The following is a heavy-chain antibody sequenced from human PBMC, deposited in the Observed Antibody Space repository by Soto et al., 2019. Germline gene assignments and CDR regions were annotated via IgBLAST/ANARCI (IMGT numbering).Heavy chain of an antibody. CDR2: ISAYNGNT. J-gene: IGHJ4*02. V-gene: IGHV1-18*01. CDR3: ARPRGEYYDILTGYYAFFDY. Sequence: VASVKVSCKASGYTFTSYGISWVRQAPGQGLEWMGWISAYNGNTNYAQKLQGRVTMTTDTSTSTAYMELRSLRSDDTAVYYCARPRGEYYDILTGYYAFFDYWGQGTLVTVSS. D-gene: IGHD3-9*01. CDR1: GYTFTSYG.